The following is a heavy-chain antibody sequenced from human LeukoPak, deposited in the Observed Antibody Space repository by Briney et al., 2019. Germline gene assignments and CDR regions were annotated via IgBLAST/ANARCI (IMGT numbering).Heavy chain of an antibody. CDR2: MNPNSGNT. Sequence: ASVKVSCKASGYTFTSYDINWVRQGTGQGLEWTGWMNPNSGNTGYAQKFQGRVTMTRNTSISTAYMELSSLRSEDTAVYYCARGRETYYYDSSGYRFSWWGQGTLVTVSS. J-gene: IGHJ4*02. CDR1: GYTFTSYD. V-gene: IGHV1-8*01. CDR3: ARGRETYYYDSSGYRFSW. D-gene: IGHD3-22*01.